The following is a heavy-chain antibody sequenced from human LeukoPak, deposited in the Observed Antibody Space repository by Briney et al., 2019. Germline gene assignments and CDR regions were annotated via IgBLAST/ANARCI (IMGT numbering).Heavy chain of an antibody. CDR3: ARVHNRGVAADY. CDR2: IYYSGST. V-gene: IGHV4-31*03. J-gene: IGHJ4*02. CDR1: GGSISSGGYY. Sequence: SETLSLTCTVSGGSISSGGYYWSWIRQHPGKGLEWIGYIYYSGSTYYNPSLKSRVTISVDTSKNQFSLKLSSVTAADTTVYYCARVHNRGVAADYWGQGTLVTVSS. D-gene: IGHD1-1*01.